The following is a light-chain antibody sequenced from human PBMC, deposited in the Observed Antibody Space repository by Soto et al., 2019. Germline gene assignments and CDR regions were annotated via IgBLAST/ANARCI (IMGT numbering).Light chain of an antibody. CDR1: QSISSS. CDR2: GAS. V-gene: IGKV3-15*01. Sequence: EIVMTQSPATLSVSPGERATLSCRAGQSISSSLAWYQQKPGQAPRLLIYGASTRATGIAARFSGSGTGTEFTLTISSLQSEDFAVYYCQQYNNWPPITFGQGTRLEI. CDR3: QQYNNWPPIT. J-gene: IGKJ5*01.